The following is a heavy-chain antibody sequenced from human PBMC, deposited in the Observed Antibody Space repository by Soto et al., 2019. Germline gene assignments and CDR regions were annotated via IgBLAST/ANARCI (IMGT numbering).Heavy chain of an antibody. CDR1: GLTFSASA. CDR3: CRHNPRWGSCDF. Sequence: EVQLVESGGGLVQPGGSLQLSCAASGLTFSASAMHWVRQAPGKGLEWVARIRDKSYNYATVYGAPVQGRFTISRDDSKSVEYLEMNSLRTDDTAVYYCCRHNPRWGSCDFWGQVTLVTVSS. CDR2: IRDKSYNYAT. D-gene: IGHD2-21*01. J-gene: IGHJ4*02. V-gene: IGHV3-73*02.